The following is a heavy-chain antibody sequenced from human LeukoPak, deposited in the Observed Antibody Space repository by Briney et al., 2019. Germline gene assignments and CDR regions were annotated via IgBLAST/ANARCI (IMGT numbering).Heavy chain of an antibody. J-gene: IGHJ4*02. CDR1: GFTFSDYY. D-gene: IGHD3-10*02. Sequence: PGGALRLSCAASGFTFSDYYMSWIRQAPGKGLEWVSYISSSGSTIYYADSVKGRFTISRDNSRNTLYLQMNSLRVDDTAVYYCARDLCWGCFDDWGQGNLVTVSS. V-gene: IGHV3-11*01. CDR2: ISSSGSTI. CDR3: ARDLCWGCFDD.